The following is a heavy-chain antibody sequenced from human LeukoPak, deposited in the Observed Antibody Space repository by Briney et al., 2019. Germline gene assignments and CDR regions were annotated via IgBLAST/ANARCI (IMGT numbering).Heavy chain of an antibody. CDR2: IYYSGST. V-gene: IGHV4-39*07. J-gene: IGHJ3*02. Sequence: KTSETLSLTCTVSGGSISSSSYYWGWIRQPPGKGLEWIGSIYYSGSTYYNPSLKSRVTISVDTSKNQFSLKLSSVTAADTAVYYCARDAPYYYDSSGRDAFDIWGQGTMVTVSS. CDR1: GGSISSSSYY. D-gene: IGHD3-22*01. CDR3: ARDAPYYYDSSGRDAFDI.